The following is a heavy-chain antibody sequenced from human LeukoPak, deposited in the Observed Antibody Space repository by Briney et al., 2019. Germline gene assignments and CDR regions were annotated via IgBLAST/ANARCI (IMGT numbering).Heavy chain of an antibody. V-gene: IGHV3-7*01. CDR2: IKQDGSEK. D-gene: IGHD3-10*01. J-gene: IGHJ6*03. CDR1: GFTFSSYW. CDR3: ARGVSRSLWFGDLGTDYYYYMDV. Sequence: GGSLRLSCAASGFTFSSYWMSWVRQAPGKGPEWVANIKQDGSEKYYVDSVKGRFTISRDNAKNSLYLQMNSLRAEDTAVYYCARGVSRSLWFGDLGTDYYYYMDVWGKGTTVTVSS.